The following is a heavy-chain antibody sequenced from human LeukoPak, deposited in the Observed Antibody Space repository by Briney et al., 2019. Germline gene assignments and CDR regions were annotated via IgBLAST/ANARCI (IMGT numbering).Heavy chain of an antibody. V-gene: IGHV3-11*01. CDR3: ARRPVHCSGGSCYAYDDY. CDR1: GFTFSDYY. D-gene: IGHD2-15*01. J-gene: IGHJ4*02. Sequence: GGSLRLSCAASGFTFSDYYMSWIRQAPGKGLEWVSYISSSGRTIYYADSVKGRFTISRDNAKNSLYLQMNSLRAEDTAVYYCARRPVHCSGGSCYAYDDYWGQGTLVTVSS. CDR2: ISSSGRTI.